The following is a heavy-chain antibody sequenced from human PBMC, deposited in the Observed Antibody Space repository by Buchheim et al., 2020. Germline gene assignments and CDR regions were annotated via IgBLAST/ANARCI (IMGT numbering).Heavy chain of an antibody. Sequence: QVQLQESGPGLVKPSETLSLTCTVSGGSISSYYWSWIRQPPEKGLEWIGYIYYSGSTNYNPSLKSRVTISVDTSKNQFSLKLSSVTAADTAVYYCARGGYVAAAGTLDFQHWGQGTL. CDR3: ARGGYVAAAGTLDFQH. D-gene: IGHD6-13*01. J-gene: IGHJ1*01. V-gene: IGHV4-59*01. CDR2: IYYSGST. CDR1: GGSISSYY.